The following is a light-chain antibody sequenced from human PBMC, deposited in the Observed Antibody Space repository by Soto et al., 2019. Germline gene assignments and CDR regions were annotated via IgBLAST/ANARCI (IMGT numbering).Light chain of an antibody. CDR1: QSVSSR. J-gene: IGKJ1*01. Sequence: EIVMTQSPGTLSLSPGERATLSCRASQSVSSRLAWYQQKPGQAPRLLIYDGSNRATGIPDRFSGSGSGTDFTLTISRLEPEDFAVYYCQQYDSSPRTFGQGTKVDIK. CDR3: QQYDSSPRT. V-gene: IGKV3-20*01. CDR2: DGS.